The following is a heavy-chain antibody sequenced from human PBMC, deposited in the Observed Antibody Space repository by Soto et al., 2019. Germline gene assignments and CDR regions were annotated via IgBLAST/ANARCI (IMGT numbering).Heavy chain of an antibody. J-gene: IGHJ3*02. D-gene: IGHD4-17*01. V-gene: IGHV3-11*01. CDR1: GFTFSDYY. Sequence: GGSLRLSCAASGFTFSDYYMSWIRQAPGKGLDWVSYISSSGSTIYYADSVKGRFTISRDNAKNSLYLQMNSLRAEDTAVYYCARERNDYGDYYAFDIWGQGTMVTVSS. CDR3: ARERNDYGDYYAFDI. CDR2: ISSSGSTI.